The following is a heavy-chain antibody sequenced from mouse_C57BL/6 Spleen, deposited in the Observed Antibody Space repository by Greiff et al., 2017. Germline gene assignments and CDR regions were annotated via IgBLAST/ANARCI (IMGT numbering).Heavy chain of an antibody. CDR3: TQTGPFDY. D-gene: IGHD4-1*01. CDR2: IYPETGGT. V-gene: IGHV1-15*01. CDR1: GYSFTDYE. Sequence: VQLQQSGAELVRPGASVTLSCKASGYSFTDYEMHWVKQTPVHGLEWIGAIYPETGGTAYNQKFKGKAILTAAKSSSTAYMELRSLTSEDSAVYYCTQTGPFDYWGQGTTLTVSS. J-gene: IGHJ2*01.